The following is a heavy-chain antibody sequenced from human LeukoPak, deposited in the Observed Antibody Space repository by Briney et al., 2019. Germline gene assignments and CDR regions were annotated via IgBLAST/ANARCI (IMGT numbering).Heavy chain of an antibody. CDR3: ATHYYDSKNY. D-gene: IGHD3-22*01. J-gene: IGHJ4*02. CDR2: ISSSGSTI. V-gene: IGHV3-48*03. Sequence: GGSLRLSRAASGSTFSSYEMNWVRQAPGKGLEWVSYISSSGSTIYYADSVKGRFTISRDNAKNSLYLQMNSLRAEDTAVYYCATHYYDSKNYWGQGTLVTVSS. CDR1: GSTFSSYE.